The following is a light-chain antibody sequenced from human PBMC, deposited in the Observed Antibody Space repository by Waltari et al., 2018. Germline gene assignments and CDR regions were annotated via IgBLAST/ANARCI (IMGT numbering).Light chain of an antibody. CDR1: QSISTY. Sequence: DIQMTQAPSSLSASVGDRVTITCRASQSISTYLNWYQQQPGKAPKILIYAAVSMQSGVPSRFSGSGSGTDFTLTISSLQPEDFATYYCQQSYSTPRTFGQGTKVQIK. CDR3: QQSYSTPRT. CDR2: AAV. J-gene: IGKJ1*01. V-gene: IGKV1-39*01.